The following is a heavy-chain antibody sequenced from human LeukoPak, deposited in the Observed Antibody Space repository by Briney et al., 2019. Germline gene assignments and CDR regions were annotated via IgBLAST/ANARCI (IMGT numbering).Heavy chain of an antibody. V-gene: IGHV3-9*01. CDR1: GFTFSTYG. J-gene: IGHJ4*02. Sequence: GRSLRLSCAASGFTFSTYGFHWVRQAPGKGLEWVSGISWNSGSIGYADSVKGRFTISRDNAENSLYLQMNSMRAEDTAFYYCARDRGSVSWYYFDYWGQGTLVTVSS. CDR2: ISWNSGSI. CDR3: ARDRGSVSWYYFDY. D-gene: IGHD6-13*01.